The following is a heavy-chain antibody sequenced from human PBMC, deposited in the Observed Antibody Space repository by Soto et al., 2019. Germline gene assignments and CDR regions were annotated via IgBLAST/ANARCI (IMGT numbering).Heavy chain of an antibody. J-gene: IGHJ6*02. V-gene: IGHV3-66*01. Sequence: EVQLVESGGGLVQPGGSLRLSCAASGFTVSSNYMSWVRQAPGKGLEWVAVIYNGGSTYYADAVKSRITISKDNSKNTLYLQMNSLRAEGTAVYYCARDRIPTGMDVWGQGTTVTVSS. CDR1: GFTVSSNY. CDR2: IYNGGST. CDR3: ARDRIPTGMDV.